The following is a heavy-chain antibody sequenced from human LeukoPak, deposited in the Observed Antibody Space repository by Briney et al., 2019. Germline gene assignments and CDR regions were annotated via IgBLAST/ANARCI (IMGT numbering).Heavy chain of an antibody. CDR2: IYTSGST. Sequence: SETLSLTCTVSGDSISSSWWSWIRQPAGKGLEWIGRIYTSGSTNYIPSLKSRVTISVDKSKNQFSLKLNSVTAADTAVYYCAREVTDILTAYGLYYFDYWGQGTLVTVSS. CDR1: GDSISSSW. CDR3: AREVTDILTAYGLYYFDY. V-gene: IGHV4-4*07. J-gene: IGHJ4*02. D-gene: IGHD3-9*01.